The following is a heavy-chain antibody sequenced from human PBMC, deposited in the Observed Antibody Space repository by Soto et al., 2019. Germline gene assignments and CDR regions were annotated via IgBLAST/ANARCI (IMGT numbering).Heavy chain of an antibody. Sequence: QVQLVESGGGLVQPGRSLRLSCAASGFIFSGYGMHWVRQAPGKGLEWVAVIWYDGSNENYADSVKGRFNISRDNSNNTLNLQMTSQRAEDTAVYYRTGRFSDDWYSDYWGQGTLVSVSS. CDR2: IWYDGSNE. D-gene: IGHD2-21*02. CDR3: TGRFSDDWYSDY. V-gene: IGHV3-33*01. CDR1: GFIFSGYG. J-gene: IGHJ4*02.